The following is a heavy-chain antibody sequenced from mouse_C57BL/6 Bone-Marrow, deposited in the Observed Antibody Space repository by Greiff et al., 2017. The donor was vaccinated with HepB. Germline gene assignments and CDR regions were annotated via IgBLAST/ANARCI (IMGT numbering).Heavy chain of an antibody. CDR1: GFTFSDFY. CDR2: SRNKANDYTT. Sequence: EVKLVESGGGLVQSGRSLRLSCATSGFTFSDFYMEWVRQAPGKGLEWIAASRNKANDYTTEYSASVKGRFIVSRDTSQSILYLQMNALRAEDTAIYYCARDGLDGPWFAYWGQGTLVTVSA. J-gene: IGHJ3*01. CDR3: ARDGLDGPWFAY. V-gene: IGHV7-1*01. D-gene: IGHD2-3*01.